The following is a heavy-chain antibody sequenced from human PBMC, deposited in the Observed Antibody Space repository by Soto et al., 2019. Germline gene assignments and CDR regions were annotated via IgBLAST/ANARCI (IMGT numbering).Heavy chain of an antibody. V-gene: IGHV3-53*02. Sequence: EVQLVETGGGLIQPGGSLRLSCAASGFTVSSNYMSWVRQAPGKGLEWVSVIYSGGSTYYADSVKGRFTISRDNSKNTLYLQMNSLRAEDTAVYYCARDLIAAAGQDYWGQGTLVTVSS. CDR1: GFTVSSNY. D-gene: IGHD6-13*01. CDR3: ARDLIAAAGQDY. CDR2: IYSGGST. J-gene: IGHJ4*02.